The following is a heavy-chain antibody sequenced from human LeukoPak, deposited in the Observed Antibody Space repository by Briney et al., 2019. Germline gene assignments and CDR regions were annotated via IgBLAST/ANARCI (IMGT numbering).Heavy chain of an antibody. CDR1: GGSISSFY. J-gene: IGHJ4*02. CDR2: VFYTGDT. V-gene: IGHV4-59*08. CDR3: ARAYRRQADYLLQFDY. D-gene: IGHD2/OR15-2a*01. Sequence: SETLSLTCAVSGGSISSFYWSWIRQPPGKGLEWIGYVFYTGDTNSNPSLKSRVTMSLDTSKNQLSLRLTSVTAADTAVYYCARAYRRQADYLLQFDYWGQGTLVTVSS.